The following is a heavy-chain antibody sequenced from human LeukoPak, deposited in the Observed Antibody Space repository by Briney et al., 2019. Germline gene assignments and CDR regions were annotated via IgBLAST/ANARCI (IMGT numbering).Heavy chain of an antibody. J-gene: IGHJ4*02. CDR3: ARHEVKEMAEGIDY. CDR2: IYYSGST. V-gene: IGHV4-59*01. D-gene: IGHD5-24*01. CDR1: GGSISSYY. Sequence: SETLSLTCTVSGGSISSYYWSWIRQPPGKGLEWIGYIYYSGSTNYNPSLKSRVTISVDTSKNQFSLKLSSVTAADTAVYYCARHEVKEMAEGIDYWGQGTLVTVSS.